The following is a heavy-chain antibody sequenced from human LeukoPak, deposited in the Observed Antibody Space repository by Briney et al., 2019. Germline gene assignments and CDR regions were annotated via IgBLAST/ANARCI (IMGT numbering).Heavy chain of an antibody. J-gene: IGHJ6*03. CDR1: GFNFSTSW. CDR2: LKEDGGEK. V-gene: IGHV3-7*01. D-gene: IGHD4-11*01. Sequence: PGGSLRLSCTASGFNFSTSWMSWVRQAPGKGLEWLANLKEDGGEKYYVDSVKGRFTISRDNARNSLYLQMSSLRAEDTAVYYCTRVEETATTAAIIRKYSYYYYYMDVWGKGNTVTVSS. CDR3: TRVEETATTAAIIRKYSYYYYYMDV.